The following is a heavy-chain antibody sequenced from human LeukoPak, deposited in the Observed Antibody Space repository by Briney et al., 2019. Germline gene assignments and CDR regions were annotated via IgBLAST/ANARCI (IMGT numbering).Heavy chain of an antibody. Sequence: SETLSLTCTVSGGSISSGDYYWSWIRQPPGKGLEWIGYIYYSGSTYYNPSLKSRVTISVDTSKNQFSLKLSSVTAADTAVFYCARSSIYSGYDYWYFDLWGRGTLVTVSS. CDR2: IYYSGST. V-gene: IGHV4-30-4*01. D-gene: IGHD5-12*01. CDR1: GGSISSGDYY. J-gene: IGHJ2*01. CDR3: ARSSIYSGYDYWYFDL.